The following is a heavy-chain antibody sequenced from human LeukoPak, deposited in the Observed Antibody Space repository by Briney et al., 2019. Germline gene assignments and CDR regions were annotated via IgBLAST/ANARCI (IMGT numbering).Heavy chain of an antibody. CDR1: GYTFTSYG. CDR3: ARNGITGTPDAYGI. D-gene: IGHD1-20*01. CDR2: ISAYNGKT. J-gene: IGHJ3*02. V-gene: IGHV1-18*01. Sequence: GASVNVSCKASGYTFTSYGISWVRQAPGQGLEWMGWISAYNGKTSYAQKLQGRVTMTTDTSTTTAYMELRSLRSDDTAVYYCARNGITGTPDAYGIWGQGTMVTVSS.